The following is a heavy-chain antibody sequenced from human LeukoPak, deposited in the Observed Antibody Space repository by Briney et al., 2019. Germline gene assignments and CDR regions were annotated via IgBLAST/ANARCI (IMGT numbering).Heavy chain of an antibody. Sequence: GGSLRLSCAASGFTLSSYGMNWVRQAPGKGLEWVACIRYDGSNKYYADSVKGRFTISRDNSKNTLYLQMNSLGAEDTAVYYCAKWSSSAWYKALFDYWGQGTLVTVSS. V-gene: IGHV3-30*02. CDR1: GFTLSSYG. CDR3: AKWSSSAWYKALFDY. D-gene: IGHD6-19*01. CDR2: IRYDGSNK. J-gene: IGHJ4*02.